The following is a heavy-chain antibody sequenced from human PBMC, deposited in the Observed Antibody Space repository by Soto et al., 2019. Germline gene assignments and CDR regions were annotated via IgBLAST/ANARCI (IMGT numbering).Heavy chain of an antibody. CDR2: ISYDGSNK. CDR1: GFTFSIFA. CDR3: AILSITMTSAHFDS. V-gene: IGHV3-30*03. D-gene: IGHD3-22*01. Sequence: QVRLVEAGGGVVQPGRSLRLSCAASGFTFSIFAIHWVRQAPGKGLEWVAVISYDGSNKYYADSVKGRFTISRDNSKNTLCLQINSLTAEDTAVYYCAILSITMTSAHFDSWGQGTLVTVSS. J-gene: IGHJ4*02.